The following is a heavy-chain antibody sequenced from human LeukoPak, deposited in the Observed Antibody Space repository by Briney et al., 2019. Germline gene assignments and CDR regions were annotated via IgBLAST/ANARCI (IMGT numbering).Heavy chain of an antibody. CDR3: ASVRQFVDY. CDR1: GFTFSSYA. Sequence: GGSLRLSCSASGFTFSSYAMNWVRQAPGKGLEWVSYISSSGSTIYYAGSVKGRFTISRDNAKNSLYLQMNSLRAEDTAVYFCASVRQFVDYWGQGTLVTVSS. D-gene: IGHD3-10*01. CDR2: ISSSGSTI. V-gene: IGHV3-48*03. J-gene: IGHJ4*02.